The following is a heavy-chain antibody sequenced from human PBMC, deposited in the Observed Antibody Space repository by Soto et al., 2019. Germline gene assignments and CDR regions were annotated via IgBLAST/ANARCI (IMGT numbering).Heavy chain of an antibody. V-gene: IGHV3-7*01. D-gene: IGHD3-3*01. CDR3: ARDVAYDDFQGLIAI. CDR2: IKQDGTEK. Sequence: GGSLRLSCAASGFTFNNYWMSWVRQAPGKGLEWVANIKQDGTEKYYVDSVKGRFTISRDNAKNSLYLQMNSLRAEDTAVYYCARDVAYDDFQGLIAIWGQGTLVTGSS. CDR1: GFTFNNYW. J-gene: IGHJ4*02.